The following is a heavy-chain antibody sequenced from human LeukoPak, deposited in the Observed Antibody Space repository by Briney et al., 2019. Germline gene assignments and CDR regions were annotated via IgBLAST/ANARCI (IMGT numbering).Heavy chain of an antibody. V-gene: IGHV4-39*01. CDR3: VRRLSYYFGVDV. CDR1: GGSIKNDGYY. Sequence: PSETLSLTCTVSGGSIKNDGYYWGWIRQPPGKGLGWIGSISYSGDTYYNPPLKGRVTISVDPSKNQLSLKLRSVTAADTAVYYCVRRLSYYFGVDVWGPGTTVIVSS. CDR2: ISYSGDT. J-gene: IGHJ6*02.